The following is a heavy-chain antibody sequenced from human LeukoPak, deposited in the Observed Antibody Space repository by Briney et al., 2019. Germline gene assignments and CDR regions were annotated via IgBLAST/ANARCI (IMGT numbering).Heavy chain of an antibody. D-gene: IGHD2/OR15-2a*01. CDR2: ISWNSGNI. J-gene: IGHJ5*02. CDR1: GFTFADYA. V-gene: IGHV3-9*01. CDR3: AKAAQYCTSSSCRNWFDP. Sequence: PGRSLRLSCAASGFTFADYAMPWVRQAPGKGLEWVSGISWNSGNIGYADSVKGRFTISRDNAKNSLYLQMNSLRAEDTALYYCAKAAQYCTSSSCRNWFDPWGQGTLVTVSS.